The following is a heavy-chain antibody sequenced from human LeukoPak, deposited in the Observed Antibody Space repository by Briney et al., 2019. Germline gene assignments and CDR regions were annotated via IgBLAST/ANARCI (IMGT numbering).Heavy chain of an antibody. Sequence: SETLSLTCTVSGGSISSGGYYWSWIRQHPGKGLEWIGYIYYSGSTYYNPSLKSRVTISVDTSKNQFSLKLNSVTAADTAVYYCARAGRFTVTARDWGQGTLVTVSS. CDR2: IYYSGST. CDR3: ARAGRFTVTARD. J-gene: IGHJ4*02. V-gene: IGHV4-31*03. D-gene: IGHD4-17*01. CDR1: GGSISSGGYY.